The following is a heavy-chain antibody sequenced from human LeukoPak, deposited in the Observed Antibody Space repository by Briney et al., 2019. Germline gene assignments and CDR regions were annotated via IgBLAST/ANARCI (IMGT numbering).Heavy chain of an antibody. CDR2: ISSSSSTI. CDR3: ARVSVGSLADY. D-gene: IGHD1-26*01. J-gene: IGHJ4*02. CDR1: GFTFSSYG. Sequence: GGSLRLSCAASGFTFSSYGMTWVRQAPGKGLEWVSYISSSSSTIYYADSVKGRFTISRDNAKNSLYLQMNSLRAEDTAVYYCARVSVGSLADYWGQGTLVTVSS. V-gene: IGHV3-48*01.